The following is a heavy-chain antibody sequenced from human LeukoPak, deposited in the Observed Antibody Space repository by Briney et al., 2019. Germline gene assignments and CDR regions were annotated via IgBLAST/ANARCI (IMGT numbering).Heavy chain of an antibody. D-gene: IGHD5-12*01. CDR3: ARDPYSGYDKRVYYFDY. V-gene: IGHV3-21*01. CDR2: ISSRSSYI. CDR1: GFTFSSNS. J-gene: IGHJ4*02. Sequence: GGSLRLSCAASGFTFSSNSMNWVRPAPGKGLEWVSYISSRSSYIYHADSVKGRFTISRDKAKNSLYLQMNSLRAEDTAVYYCARDPYSGYDKRVYYFDYWGQGTLVTASP.